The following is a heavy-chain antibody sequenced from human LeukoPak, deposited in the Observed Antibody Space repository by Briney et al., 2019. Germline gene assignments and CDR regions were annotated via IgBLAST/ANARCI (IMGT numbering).Heavy chain of an antibody. D-gene: IGHD3-16*01. J-gene: IGHJ4*02. V-gene: IGHV2-5*01. CDR1: GFSLSTNGVG. Sequence: SGPTLVNPTQTLTLTCTFSGFSLSTNGVGVGWIRQPPGKALEWLALIYWNDDKRYSPSLKSRLTITRDTSRNRVGLTMTNMDPVDAGTDYCAHINAWGSYSLFDYWGQGTLVTVSS. CDR3: AHINAWGSYSLFDY. CDR2: IYWNDDK.